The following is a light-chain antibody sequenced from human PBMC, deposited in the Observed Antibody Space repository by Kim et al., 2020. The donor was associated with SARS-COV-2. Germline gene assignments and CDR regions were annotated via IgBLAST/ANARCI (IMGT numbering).Light chain of an antibody. CDR3: QQNDAFPIT. Sequence: AAVDDRLTITRQGTQVIRKFLNLSPQRPRKAPQLLFCDVYNLLTGVSSRFRRRGYGTEFTLTISSLQPEDFATYFRQQNDAFPITFGQGTRLEIK. V-gene: IGKV1-33*01. CDR1: QVIRKF. CDR2: DVY. J-gene: IGKJ5*01.